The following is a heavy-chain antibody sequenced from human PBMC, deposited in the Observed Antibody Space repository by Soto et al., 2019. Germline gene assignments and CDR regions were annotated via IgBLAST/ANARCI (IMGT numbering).Heavy chain of an antibody. CDR3: ASRPRPPYCGGDCDSES. V-gene: IGHV4-34*01. CDR2: INQSGST. Sequence: SETLSLTCAVYGVSFSGYYWSWIRQPPGKGLEWIGEINQSGSTNYNPSLKSRVTISVDTSNNQFSPKLSSVTAPNTAVYYCASRPRPPYCGGDCDSESWGQGTLVTVSS. CDR1: GVSFSGYY. J-gene: IGHJ4*02. D-gene: IGHD2-21*02.